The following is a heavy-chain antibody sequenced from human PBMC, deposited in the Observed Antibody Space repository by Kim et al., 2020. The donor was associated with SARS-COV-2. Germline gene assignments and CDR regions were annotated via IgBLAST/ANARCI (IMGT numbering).Heavy chain of an antibody. V-gene: IGHV3-7*01. D-gene: IGHD3-9*01. J-gene: IGHJ4*02. Sequence: YYVDSVKRRFTISSDNANNSPYLQMSILRAEDTAVYYCARDSSITIFDDYWGQGTLVTVSS. CDR3: ARDSSITIFDDY.